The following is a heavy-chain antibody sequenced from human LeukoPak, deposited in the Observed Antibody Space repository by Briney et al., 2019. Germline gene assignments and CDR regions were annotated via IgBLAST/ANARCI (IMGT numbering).Heavy chain of an antibody. Sequence: GGSLRLSCAASGFTFSSYSMNWVRQAPGKGLEWVSSISSSSSYIYYADSVKGRFTISRDNAKNSLYLQMNSLRAEDTAVYYCARVPYGSESYYNYYYYGMDVWGQGTTVTVSS. CDR1: GFTFSSYS. D-gene: IGHD3-10*01. CDR3: ARVPYGSESYYNYYYYGMDV. CDR2: ISSSSSYI. J-gene: IGHJ6*02. V-gene: IGHV3-21*01.